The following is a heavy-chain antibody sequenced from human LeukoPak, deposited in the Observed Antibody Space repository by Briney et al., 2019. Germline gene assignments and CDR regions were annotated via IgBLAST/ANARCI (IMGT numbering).Heavy chain of an antibody. D-gene: IGHD6-19*01. V-gene: IGHV4-39*07. J-gene: IGHJ4*02. CDR2: INHSGST. Sequence: PSETLSLTCNVSGGPISSSGYYWSWIRQPPGKGLEWIGEINHSGSTNYNPSLKSRVTMSVDTSKNQFSLQLTSVTAADAAVYYCARSSDSSGYYGGGIIDYWGQGTLVTVSS. CDR1: GGPISSSGYY. CDR3: ARSSDSSGYYGGGIIDY.